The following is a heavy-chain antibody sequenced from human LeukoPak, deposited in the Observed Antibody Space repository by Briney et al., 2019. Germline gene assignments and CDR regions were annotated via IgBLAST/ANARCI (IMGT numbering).Heavy chain of an antibody. Sequence: PSETLSDTCTDSGGSISSYHSRSMRQPPGMGLGWIGYIYYSGSTNYNPSLKSRVTISVDTSKNQFSLKLSSVTAADTAVYYCARQAYCSGTSCYPFDYWGQGTLVTVSS. V-gene: IGHV4-59*08. CDR2: IYYSGST. D-gene: IGHD2-2*01. CDR1: GGSISSYH. J-gene: IGHJ4*02. CDR3: ARQAYCSGTSCYPFDY.